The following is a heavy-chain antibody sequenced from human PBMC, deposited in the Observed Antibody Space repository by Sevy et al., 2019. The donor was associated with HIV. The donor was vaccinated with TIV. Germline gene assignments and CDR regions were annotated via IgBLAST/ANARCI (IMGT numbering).Heavy chain of an antibody. V-gene: IGHV3-48*03. D-gene: IGHD2-15*01. Sequence: GESLKISCAASGFTFSSYEMNWVRQAPGKGLEWVSYISSSATTIHYADSVKGRFTISRDNTKSSLYLQMNSLRADDTAVYFCARAGGCSGVTCYTLFDYWGQGTLVTVSS. J-gene: IGHJ4*02. CDR2: ISSSATTI. CDR3: ARAGGCSGVTCYTLFDY. CDR1: GFTFSSYE.